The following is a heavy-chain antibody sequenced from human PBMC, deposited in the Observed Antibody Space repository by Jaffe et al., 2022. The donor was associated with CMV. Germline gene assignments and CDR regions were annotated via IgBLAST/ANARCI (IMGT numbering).Heavy chain of an antibody. CDR3: ARARLPLSDIVATSLDY. CDR2: INPSGGST. D-gene: IGHD5-12*01. Sequence: QVQLVQSGAEVKKPGASVKVSCKASGYTFTSYYMHWVRQAPGQGLEWMGIINPSGGSTSYAQKFQGRVTMTRDTSTSTVYMELSSLRSEDTAVYYCARARLPLSDIVATSLDYWGQGTLVTVSS. J-gene: IGHJ4*02. V-gene: IGHV1-46*01. CDR1: GYTFTSYY.